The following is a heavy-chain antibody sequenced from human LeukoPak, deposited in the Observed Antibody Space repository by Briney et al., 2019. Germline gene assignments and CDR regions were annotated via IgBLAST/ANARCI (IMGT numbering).Heavy chain of an antibody. J-gene: IGHJ4*02. D-gene: IGHD3-22*01. CDR1: GFTFSSYA. V-gene: IGHV3-23*01. CDR2: ISGSGGST. Sequence: PGGSLRLSCAASGFTFSSYAMSWVRQAPGKGLEWVSAISGSGGSTYYADSVKGRFTISRDNSKNTLYLQMNSLRAEDTAVYYCAKEGVGGFSYDGRVYYYFDYWGQGTLVTVSS. CDR3: AKEGVGGFSYDGRVYYYFDY.